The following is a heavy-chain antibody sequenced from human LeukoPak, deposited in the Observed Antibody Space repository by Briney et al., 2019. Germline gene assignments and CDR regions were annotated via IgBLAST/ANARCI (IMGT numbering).Heavy chain of an antibody. J-gene: IGHJ6*03. CDR3: ARLFPPRPKYGIVPYYYDYMDV. CDR1: GYSFTSYW. V-gene: IGHV5-51*01. Sequence: GESLKISCKGSGYSFTSYWIDWVRQIPGKGLEGMGSIYPGDSDTRYSPSFQGQVTISADKSISTAYLQWSSLKASDTAMYYCARLFPPRPKYGIVPYYYDYMDVWGKGTTVTVSS. D-gene: IGHD1-26*01. CDR2: IYPGDSDT.